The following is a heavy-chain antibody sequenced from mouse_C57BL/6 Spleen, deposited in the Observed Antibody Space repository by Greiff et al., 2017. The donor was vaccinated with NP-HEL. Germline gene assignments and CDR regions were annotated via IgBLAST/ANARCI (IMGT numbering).Heavy chain of an antibody. J-gene: IGHJ3*01. CDR2: IYPGSGST. CDR3: ARGGYWFDY. CDR1: GYTFTSYW. Sequence: QVQLQQPGAELVKPGASVKLSCKASGYTFTSYWITWVKQRPGQGLEWIGDIYPGSGSTYYNEKFKSKATLTVDTSSSTAYMQLSSLTSEDAAVYYCARGGYWFDYWGQGTLVTVSA. V-gene: IGHV1-55*01.